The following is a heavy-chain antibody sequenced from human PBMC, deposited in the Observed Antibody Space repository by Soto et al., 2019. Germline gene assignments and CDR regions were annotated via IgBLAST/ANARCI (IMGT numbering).Heavy chain of an antibody. CDR1: GYTFTGYY. D-gene: IGHD5-18*01. V-gene: IGHV1-2*04. CDR3: ARDLHTGYYYYGMDV. CDR2: INPNSGGT. Sequence: QVQLVQSGAEVKKPGASVKVSCKASGYTFTGYYMHWVRQAPGQGLEWMGWINPNSGGTNYAQKFQGWVTMTRDTSISTAYMELSRLRSDDTAVYYCARDLHTGYYYYGMDVWGQGTTVTVSS. J-gene: IGHJ6*02.